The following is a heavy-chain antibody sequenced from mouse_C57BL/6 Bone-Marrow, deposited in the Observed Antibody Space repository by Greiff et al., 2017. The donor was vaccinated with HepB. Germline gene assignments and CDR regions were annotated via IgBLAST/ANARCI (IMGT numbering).Heavy chain of an antibody. CDR3: ARDQNYGYDRYFDV. D-gene: IGHD2-2*01. CDR2: ISDGGSYT. Sequence: EVMLVESGGGLVKPGGSLKLSCAASGFTFSSYAMSWVRQTPEKRLEWVATISDGGSYTYYPDNVKGRFTISRDNAKNNLYLQMSHLKSEDTAMYYCARDQNYGYDRYFDVWGTGTTVTVSS. CDR1: GFTFSSYA. V-gene: IGHV5-4*01. J-gene: IGHJ1*03.